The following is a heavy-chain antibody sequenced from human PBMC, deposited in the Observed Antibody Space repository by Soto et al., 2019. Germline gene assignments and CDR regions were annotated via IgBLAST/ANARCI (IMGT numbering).Heavy chain of an antibody. CDR2: ISYDSSNK. D-gene: IGHD2-15*01. CDR3: AKLVIGYCSGNTCDDY. J-gene: IGHJ4*02. CDR1: GFTFSCG. Sequence: VQLVESGGGLIQPGGSLRLSCAASGFTFSCGIHWLRQAPREGLVGVAYISYDSSNKFYGDSVKGRFTISRDNSKNTQFLQMNSLRAEDTAVYYCAKLVIGYCSGNTCDDYWGQGTLVAVSS. V-gene: IGHV3-30*18.